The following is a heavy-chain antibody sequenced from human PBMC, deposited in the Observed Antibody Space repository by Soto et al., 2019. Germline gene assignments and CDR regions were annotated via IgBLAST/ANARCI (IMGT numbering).Heavy chain of an antibody. D-gene: IGHD5-18*01. CDR3: ARDGHVDTDGGAYYYYGMDV. Sequence: QVQLVQSGAEVKKPGASVKVSCKASGYTFTSYGISWVRQAPGQGLEWMGWISAYNGNTNYAQKLQGRVTMTTDTATSTAYMELRSLRSDDTAVYYCARDGHVDTDGGAYYYYGMDVWGQGTTVTVSS. J-gene: IGHJ6*02. V-gene: IGHV1-18*01. CDR2: ISAYNGNT. CDR1: GYTFTSYG.